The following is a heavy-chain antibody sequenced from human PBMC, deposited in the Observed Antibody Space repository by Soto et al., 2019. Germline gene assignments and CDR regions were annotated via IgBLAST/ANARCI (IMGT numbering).Heavy chain of an antibody. V-gene: IGHV1-8*01. J-gene: IGHJ6*02. CDR2: MNPNSGNT. CDR1: GYTFTSYD. CDR3: ARAREYYYGMDV. Sequence: QVQLVQSGAEVKKPGASVKVSCKASGYTFTSYDINWVRQATGQGLEWMGWMNPNSGNTGYAQKFQGGVTMTTNTSISTAYMELSSLRSEDTAVYYCARAREYYYGMDVWGQGTTVTVSS.